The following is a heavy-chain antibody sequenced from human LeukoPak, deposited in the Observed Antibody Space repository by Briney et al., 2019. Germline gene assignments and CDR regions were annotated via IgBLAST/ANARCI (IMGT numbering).Heavy chain of an antibody. CDR3: GTSQRGTYGPFDW. V-gene: IGHV3-30*02. Sequence: PGGSLRLSCAASGFTFGSFGMHWVRQAPGKGLEWVTFIRTDGNRQYYADSVKGRFTVSRDNSENTLYLQMDSVRPDDTAMYFCGTSQRGTYGPFDWWGHGTLVTVSS. CDR1: GFTFGSFG. J-gene: IGHJ4*01. CDR2: IRTDGNRQ. D-gene: IGHD3-10*01.